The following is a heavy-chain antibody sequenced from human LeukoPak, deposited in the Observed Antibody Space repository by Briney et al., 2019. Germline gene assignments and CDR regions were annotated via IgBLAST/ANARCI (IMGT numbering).Heavy chain of an antibody. CDR1: GFTFSSYA. Sequence: GGSLRLSCAASGFTFSSYAMHWVRQAPGKGLEYVSAISSNGGSTYYANSVKGRLTISRDNSKNTLYLQMGSLRAEDMAVYYCARGDAMVVPIDYWGQGTLVTVSS. CDR3: ARGDAMVVPIDY. V-gene: IGHV3-64*01. D-gene: IGHD2-2*01. CDR2: ISSNGGST. J-gene: IGHJ4*02.